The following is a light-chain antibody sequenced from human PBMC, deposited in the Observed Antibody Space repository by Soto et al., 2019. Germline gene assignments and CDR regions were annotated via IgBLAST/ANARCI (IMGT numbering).Light chain of an antibody. J-gene: IGLJ3*02. Sequence: QSALTQPASVSGSPGQSITISCTGTSSDVGTYNLVSWYQQHPGTVPKLLIYEVNNRPSGVSNRFSGSKSGNTASLTISGLLAADEADYYCCTYICNDAGVFGGGTKLTVL. CDR3: CTYICNDAGV. CDR1: SSDVGTYNL. V-gene: IGLV2-23*02. CDR2: EVN.